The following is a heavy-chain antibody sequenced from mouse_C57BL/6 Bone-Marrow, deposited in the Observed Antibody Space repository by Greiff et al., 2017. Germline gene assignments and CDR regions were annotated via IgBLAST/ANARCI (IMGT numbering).Heavy chain of an antibody. D-gene: IGHD2-5*01. CDR2: ISSGGSYT. CDR3: ARRDYYSSFYAMDY. J-gene: IGHJ4*01. Sequence: EVKLVESGGDLVKPGGSLKLSCAASGFTFSSYGMSWVRQTPDKRLEWVATISSGGSYTYYPDSVKGRFTISRDNAKNTLYLQRSSLKSEDTAMYYCARRDYYSSFYAMDYWGQGTSVTVSS. V-gene: IGHV5-6*02. CDR1: GFTFSSYG.